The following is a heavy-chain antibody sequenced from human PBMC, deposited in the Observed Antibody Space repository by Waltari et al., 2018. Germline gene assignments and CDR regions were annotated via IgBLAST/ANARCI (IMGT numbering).Heavy chain of an antibody. CDR2: TYTSGRT. CDR1: GGSISSGSYY. J-gene: IGHJ4*02. V-gene: IGHV4-61*02. CDR3: AREYLPYYYDSSGYSFDY. D-gene: IGHD3-22*01. Sequence: QVQLQESGPGLVKPSQTLSLTCTVSGGSISSGSYYWSWLRQPAGRGLEWIGRTYTSGRTNYNPSLKSRVTISVDPSKNQFSLKLSSVTAADTAVYYCAREYLPYYYDSSGYSFDYWGQGTLVTVSS.